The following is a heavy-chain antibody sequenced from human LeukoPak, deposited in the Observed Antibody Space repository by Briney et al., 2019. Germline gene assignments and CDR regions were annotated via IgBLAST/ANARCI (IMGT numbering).Heavy chain of an antibody. CDR3: AREGYYGSGSLYYYYYGMDV. CDR1: GFTFSSYA. Sequence: GGSLRLSCAASGFTFSSYAMHWVRQAPGKGLEYVSAISSNGGSTYFANSVKGRFTISRGNSKNTLYLQMGSLRPEDMAVYYCAREGYYGSGSLYYYYYGMDVWGQGTTVTVSS. CDR2: ISSNGGST. J-gene: IGHJ6*02. D-gene: IGHD3-10*01. V-gene: IGHV3-64*01.